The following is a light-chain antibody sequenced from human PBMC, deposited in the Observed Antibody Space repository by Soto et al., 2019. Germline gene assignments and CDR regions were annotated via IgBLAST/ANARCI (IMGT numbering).Light chain of an antibody. J-gene: IGKJ2*01. CDR1: QSVSRSY. CDR3: QQYDTSNT. CDR2: GVS. V-gene: IGKV3-20*01. Sequence: ETVLTQSPGTLSLSPGERATLSCRASQSVSRSYLAWYQQKPGQAPRLLIYGVSNRATGIPDRFSGSGSATAFTLTIRSLEPEDFAVYYCQQYDTSNTFGQGTKLEIK.